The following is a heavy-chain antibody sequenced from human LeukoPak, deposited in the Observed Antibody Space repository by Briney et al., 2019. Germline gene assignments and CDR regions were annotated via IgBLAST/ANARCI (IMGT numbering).Heavy chain of an antibody. V-gene: IGHV4-61*02. J-gene: IGHJ4*02. CDR2: IYTSGST. Sequence: SQTLSLTCTVSGGSISSGSYYWSWIRQPAGKGLEWIGRIYTSGSTNYNPSLKSRVTISVDTSKNQFSLKLSSVTAADTAVYYCARGDSYYDSSGYPFDYWGQGTLVTVSS. D-gene: IGHD3-22*01. CDR1: GGSISSGSYY. CDR3: ARGDSYYDSSGYPFDY.